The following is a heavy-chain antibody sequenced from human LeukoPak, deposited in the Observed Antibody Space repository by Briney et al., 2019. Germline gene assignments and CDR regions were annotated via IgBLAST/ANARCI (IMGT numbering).Heavy chain of an antibody. CDR2: ISTDARTI. D-gene: IGHD3-3*01. V-gene: IGHV3-74*01. CDR3: AKDPPVWSGYYTLDY. Sequence: GGSLRLSCAASGFAFSSNWMHWVRQAPGKGLVWVSHISTDARTITYADFVKGRFTISRDNAKNTLYLQMNSLRAEDTAVYYCAKDPPVWSGYYTLDYWGQGTLVTVSS. CDR1: GFAFSSNW. J-gene: IGHJ4*02.